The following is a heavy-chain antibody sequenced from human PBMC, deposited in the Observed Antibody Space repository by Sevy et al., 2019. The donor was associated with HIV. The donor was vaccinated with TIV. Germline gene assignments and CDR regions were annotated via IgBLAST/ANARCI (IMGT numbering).Heavy chain of an antibody. CDR2: FDPENGET. D-gene: IGHD3-22*01. CDR1: GYTLTEFS. CDR3: AITKDDYGSSGSPIDY. Sequence: GESLKISCQVSGYTLTEFSMHWVRHTPGKGLEWMATFDPENGETVYAQKCQGRVTMAEDTSTDTAYMELSSMGSEVRAVYYCAITKDDYGSSGSPIDYWGQGTLVTVSS. J-gene: IGHJ4*02. V-gene: IGHV1-24*01.